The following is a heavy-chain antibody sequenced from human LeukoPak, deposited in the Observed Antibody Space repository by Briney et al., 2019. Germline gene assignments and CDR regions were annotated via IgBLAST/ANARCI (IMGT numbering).Heavy chain of an antibody. CDR3: ARDRSYAFDI. J-gene: IGHJ3*02. CDR2: ISSSRIVSPISRSSFNI. CDR1: GFTFSSYT. V-gene: IGHV3-21*01. Sequence: PGGSLRLSCAASGFTFSSYTMYWVRQAPGKGLEWGSSISSSRIVSPISRSSFNIFYADSMKGRFTISRDNAKNSLYLQMNSLRAEDTAVYFCARDRSYAFDIWGQGTMVTVSS.